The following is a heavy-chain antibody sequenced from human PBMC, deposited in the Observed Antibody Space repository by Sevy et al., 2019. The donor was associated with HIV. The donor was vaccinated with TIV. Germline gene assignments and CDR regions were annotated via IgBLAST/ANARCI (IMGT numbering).Heavy chain of an antibody. CDR2: ISSSSDDI. V-gene: IGHV3-48*01. CDR3: AREPGPYSGYDPSIDY. J-gene: IGHJ4*02. Sequence: GGSLRLSFAASGFTFSTYSMNWVRQAPGKGLEWVSYISSSSDDIYYADFVKGRFTISRDNAKNSLYLQMNSLRAEDTAVYYCAREPGPYSGYDPSIDYWGQGTLVTVSS. CDR1: GFTFSTYS. D-gene: IGHD5-12*01.